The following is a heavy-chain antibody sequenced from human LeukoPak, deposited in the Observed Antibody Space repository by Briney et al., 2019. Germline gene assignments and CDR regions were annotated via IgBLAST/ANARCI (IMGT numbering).Heavy chain of an antibody. J-gene: IGHJ4*02. D-gene: IGHD3-3*01. CDR1: GFTFSNYW. CDR3: ARDPTIFGVVIVPDY. CDR2: IKQDGSEK. Sequence: PGGPLRLSCAASGFTFSNYWMSWVRQAPGKGLEWVANIKQDGSEKYYVDSVKGRSTISRDNAKNSLYLQMNSLRAEDTAVYYCARDPTIFGVVIVPDYWGQGTLVTVSS. V-gene: IGHV3-7*01.